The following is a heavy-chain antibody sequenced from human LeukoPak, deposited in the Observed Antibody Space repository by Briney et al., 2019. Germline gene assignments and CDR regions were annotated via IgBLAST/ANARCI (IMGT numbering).Heavy chain of an antibody. V-gene: IGHV3-23*01. CDR1: GFTFSSYA. J-gene: IGHJ4*02. CDR3: AKVAHYYGSGSYYEYYFDY. Sequence: GGSLRLSCAASGFTFSSYAMSWVRQAPGKGPAWVSAISGSGGTTYYADSVKGRFTISRDNSKNTLYLQMNSLSADDTAVYYCAKVAHYYGSGSYYEYYFDYWGQGTLVTVSS. D-gene: IGHD3-10*01. CDR2: ISGSGGTT.